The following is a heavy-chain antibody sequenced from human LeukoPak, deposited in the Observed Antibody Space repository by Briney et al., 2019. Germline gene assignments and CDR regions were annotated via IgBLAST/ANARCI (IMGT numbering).Heavy chain of an antibody. Sequence: GGSLRLSCAASGFTFSDYYMSWIRQAPGKGLEWVSYISSSGSTIYYADSVKGRFTISRDNAKNSLYLQMDSLRAEDTAVYYCARAAAAGNYYYYGMDVWGQGTTVTVSS. V-gene: IGHV3-11*01. J-gene: IGHJ6*02. CDR1: GFTFSDYY. D-gene: IGHD6-13*01. CDR3: ARAAAAGNYYYYGMDV. CDR2: ISSSGSTI.